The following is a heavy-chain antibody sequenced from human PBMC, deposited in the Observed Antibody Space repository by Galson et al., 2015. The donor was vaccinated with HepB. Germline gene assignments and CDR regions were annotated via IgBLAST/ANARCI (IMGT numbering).Heavy chain of an antibody. D-gene: IGHD6-6*01. J-gene: IGHJ6*02. V-gene: IGHV3-23*01. CDR3: AKDRNSTSPGTYGMDV. CDR2: ISGSGGTT. Sequence: SLRLSCAASGFPFSTYTMSWVRQAPGKGLEWVSAISGSGGTTYYADSVRGRFTISRDNTKRTLYLQMNRLRGEDTALYYCAKDRNSTSPGTYGMDVWGQGTTVTVS. CDR1: GFPFSTYT.